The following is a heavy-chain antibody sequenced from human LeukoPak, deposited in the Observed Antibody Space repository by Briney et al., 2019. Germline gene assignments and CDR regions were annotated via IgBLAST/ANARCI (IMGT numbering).Heavy chain of an antibody. D-gene: IGHD1-26*01. CDR2: ITGSGTFT. J-gene: IGHJ4*02. CDR1: GFTFSSYA. CDR3: AKRGDY. V-gene: IGHV3-23*01. Sequence: PGGSLRLSCAASGFTFSSYAMSWVRQAPGKGLEWVSGITGSGTFTYYADSVKGRFTISRDNSKNTPHLQMNSLRAEDTAVYFCAKRGDYWGQGTLVTVSS.